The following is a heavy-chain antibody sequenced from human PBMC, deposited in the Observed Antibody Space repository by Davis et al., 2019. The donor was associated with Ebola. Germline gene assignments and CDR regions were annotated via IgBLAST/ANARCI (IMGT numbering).Heavy chain of an antibody. J-gene: IGHJ6*02. CDR2: INYSGST. CDR1: GGSFSGYY. D-gene: IGHD5-12*01. Sequence: MPSETLSLTCAVYGGSFSGYYWTWIRQPPGKGLEWIGEINYSGSTNYNPSLKSRVTISVDTSKNQFSLKLSSVTAADTAVYYCVRDEKRGYSGMPYYYFGVDVWGQGTTVTVSS. CDR3: VRDEKRGYSGMPYYYFGVDV. V-gene: IGHV4-34*01.